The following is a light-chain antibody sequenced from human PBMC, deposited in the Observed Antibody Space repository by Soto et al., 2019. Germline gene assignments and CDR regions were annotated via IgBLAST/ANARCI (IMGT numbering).Light chain of an antibody. Sequence: QSVLTQPPSASGSPGQSVTISCTGTSSDVGGYNSVSWYQQHPGKAPKLMIYDVSKQPSGVPDRFSGSKSGNTASLTVSGLQAEDEADYYCSSYGGSNNLVFGGGTKLTVL. CDR2: DVS. CDR1: SSDVGGYNS. J-gene: IGLJ3*02. CDR3: SSYGGSNNLV. V-gene: IGLV2-8*01.